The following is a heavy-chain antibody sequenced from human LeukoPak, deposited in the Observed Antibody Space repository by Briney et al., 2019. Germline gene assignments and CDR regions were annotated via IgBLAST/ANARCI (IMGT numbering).Heavy chain of an antibody. CDR3: ARGPGGYGGNGGGHY. D-gene: IGHD4-23*01. Sequence: SETLSLTCTASGGSLSSYYWSWIRQPPGKGLEWIGYIYYSGSTNYNPSLKSRVTISVDTSKNQFSLKLSSVTAADTAVYYCARGPGGYGGNGGGHYWGQGTLVTVSS. CDR1: GGSLSSYY. J-gene: IGHJ4*02. V-gene: IGHV4-59*01. CDR2: IYYSGST.